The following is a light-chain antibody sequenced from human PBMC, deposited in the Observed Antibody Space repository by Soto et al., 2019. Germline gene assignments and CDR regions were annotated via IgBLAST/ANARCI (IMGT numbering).Light chain of an antibody. J-gene: IGLJ2*01. CDR1: SSDFGFYNY. Sequence: QSVLTQPASVSGSPGQSITISCTGTSSDFGFYNYVSWYQHQPGKAPKLMIYEVSNRPSGVSYRFSGSKSGNTASLTISGLQAEDEAVYYCSSYTTSSTPVLFGGGTKLTVL. CDR3: SSYTTSSTPVL. CDR2: EVS. V-gene: IGLV2-14*01.